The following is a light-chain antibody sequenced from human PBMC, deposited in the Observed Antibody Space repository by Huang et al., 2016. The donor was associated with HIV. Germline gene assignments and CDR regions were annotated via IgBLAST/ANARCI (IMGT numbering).Light chain of an antibody. CDR3: QHYGTSPGT. Sequence: NVLKQSPGALSLSAGERAPLSCRASQSVGSDYLAWYQHQPGQAPRLLIYGASNRATGIPDRFSGSGSGTDFTLTINRLEPGDVAVYYCQHYGTSPGTFGQGTKVEIK. CDR1: QSVGSDY. CDR2: GAS. V-gene: IGKV3-20*01. J-gene: IGKJ1*01.